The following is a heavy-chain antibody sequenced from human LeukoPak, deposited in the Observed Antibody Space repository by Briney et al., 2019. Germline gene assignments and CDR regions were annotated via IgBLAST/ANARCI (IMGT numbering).Heavy chain of an antibody. CDR2: IWYDGNNK. D-gene: IGHD2-15*01. J-gene: IGHJ4*02. Sequence: PGRSLRLSCAASGFTFSSYGMHWVRQAPGKGLEWVALIWYDGNNKYYADSVKGRFTTSRDNSKNTLYLQLNSLRAEDTAVYYCARQHCSGGDCYFFDWGQGTLVTVSS. CDR1: GFTFSSYG. CDR3: ARQHCSGGDCYFFD. V-gene: IGHV3-33*01.